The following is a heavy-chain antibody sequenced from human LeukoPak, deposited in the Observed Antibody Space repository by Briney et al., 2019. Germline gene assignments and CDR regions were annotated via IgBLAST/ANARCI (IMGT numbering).Heavy chain of an antibody. Sequence: PGGSLRLSCAASGFTFSSYNMNWVRQAPGKGLEWVSSISSSSSYIYYADSVKGRFTISRDNAKTSLYLQMNSLRAEDTAVYYCARGMYYYGSGSSFDNWGQGTLVTVSS. CDR2: ISSSSSYI. D-gene: IGHD3-10*01. J-gene: IGHJ4*02. CDR3: ARGMYYYGSGSSFDN. V-gene: IGHV3-21*01. CDR1: GFTFSSYN.